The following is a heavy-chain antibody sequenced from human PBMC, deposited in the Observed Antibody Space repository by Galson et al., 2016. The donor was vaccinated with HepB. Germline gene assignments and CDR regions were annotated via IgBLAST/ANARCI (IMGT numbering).Heavy chain of an antibody. Sequence: TLSLTCTVSGGSISSGSHCWSWTRQPAGKGLEWIGRIYTSGSTTYNPSLKSRVTISVDTSKNQFSRKLSSVTAADTAVYYCARECCNGGSCYPGVYWGQGTLVTVSS. V-gene: IGHV4-61*02. CDR1: GGSISSGSHC. D-gene: IGHD2-15*01. CDR3: ARECCNGGSCYPGVY. J-gene: IGHJ4*02. CDR2: IYTSGST.